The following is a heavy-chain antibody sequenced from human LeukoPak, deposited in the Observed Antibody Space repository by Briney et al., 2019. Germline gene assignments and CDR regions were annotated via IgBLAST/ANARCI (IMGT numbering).Heavy chain of an antibody. D-gene: IGHD6-6*01. CDR1: GGSISSYY. CDR3: ARDPSSSSEPYYFDY. CDR2: IYYSGST. Sequence: SETLTLTCTVPGGSISSYYWSWIPQPPGKGLEWIGYIYYSGSTNYNPSLKSRVTISVDTSKNELSLKLSSVTAADAAVYYCARDPSSSSEPYYFDYWGQGTLVTVSS. J-gene: IGHJ4*02. V-gene: IGHV4-59*01.